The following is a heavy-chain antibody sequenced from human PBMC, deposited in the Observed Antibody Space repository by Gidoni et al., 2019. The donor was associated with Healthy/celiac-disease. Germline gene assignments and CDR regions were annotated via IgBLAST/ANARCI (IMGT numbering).Heavy chain of an antibody. D-gene: IGHD6-19*01. CDR2: IYPADSDT. V-gene: IGHV5-51*01. CDR3: ARSALSRGYSSGWFLH. Sequence: EVQLVQSGAEVKKPGESLKISCQASGYTFTTYWIAWVRQMPGKGLEWMGIIYPADSDTRYSPSFEGHVTISADKSTTTAYLQWSSLEASDTAMYYCARSALSRGYSSGWFLHWGQGTLVTVSS. J-gene: IGHJ4*02. CDR1: GYTFTTYW.